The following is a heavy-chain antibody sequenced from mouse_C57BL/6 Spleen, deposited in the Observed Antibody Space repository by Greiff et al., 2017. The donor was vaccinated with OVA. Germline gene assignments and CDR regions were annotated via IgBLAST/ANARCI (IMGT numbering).Heavy chain of an antibody. Sequence: EVKVVESEGGLVQPGSSMKLSCTASGFTFSDYYMAWVRQVPEKGLEWVANINYDGSSTYYLDSLKSRFIISRDNAKNILYLQMSSLKSEDTATYYCARDWGLLRYFDVWGTGTTVTVSS. CDR2: INYDGSST. CDR3: ARDWGLLRYFDV. V-gene: IGHV5-16*01. D-gene: IGHD2-3*01. J-gene: IGHJ1*03. CDR1: GFTFSDYY.